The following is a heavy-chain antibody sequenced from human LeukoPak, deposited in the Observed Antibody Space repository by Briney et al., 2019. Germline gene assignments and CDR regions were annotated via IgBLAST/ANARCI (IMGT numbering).Heavy chain of an antibody. D-gene: IGHD6-13*01. J-gene: IGHJ3*02. V-gene: IGHV3-23*01. Sequence: GGSLRLSCAASGFTFSSYAMSWVRQSSGKGLEWVSGISGSGGTTHDADSVKGRFTISRDNYENTLYQQMSSLRVEDTAIYYCAKGVYSTASGAFDIWGQGTLVTVSS. CDR1: GFTFSSYA. CDR3: AKGVYSTASGAFDI. CDR2: ISGSGGTT.